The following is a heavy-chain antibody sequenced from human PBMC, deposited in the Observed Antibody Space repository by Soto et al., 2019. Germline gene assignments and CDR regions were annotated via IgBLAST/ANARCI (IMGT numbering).Heavy chain of an antibody. CDR1: GGTFSSYA. Sequence: SVKVSCKASGGTFSSYAISWVRQAPGQGLEWMGGIIPIFGTANYAQRFQGRVTITADESTSTAYMELSSLRSEDTAVYYCARDAGLRFLEWADPRDYYGMRVSRRATTFP. CDR3: ARDAGLRFLEWADPRDYYGMRV. J-gene: IGHJ6*04. CDR2: IIPIFGTA. V-gene: IGHV1-69*13. D-gene: IGHD3-3*01.